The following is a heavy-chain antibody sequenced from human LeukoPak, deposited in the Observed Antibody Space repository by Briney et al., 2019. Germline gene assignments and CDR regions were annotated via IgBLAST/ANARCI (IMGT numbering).Heavy chain of an antibody. V-gene: IGHV3-48*04. CDR1: GFTFSSYG. CDR3: AELGITMIGGV. CDR2: ISSSGSTI. Sequence: GGTLRLSCAASGFTFSSYGMNWVRQAPGKGLGWVSYISSSGSTIYYADSVKGRFTISRDNAKNSLYLQMNSLRAEDTAVYYCAELGITMIGGVWGKGTTVTISS. D-gene: IGHD3-10*02. J-gene: IGHJ6*04.